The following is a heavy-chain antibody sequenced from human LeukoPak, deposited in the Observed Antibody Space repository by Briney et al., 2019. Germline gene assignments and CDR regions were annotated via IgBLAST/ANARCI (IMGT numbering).Heavy chain of an antibody. CDR1: GYTFTRYY. D-gene: IGHD3-10*01. V-gene: IGHV1-46*01. J-gene: IGHJ6*03. CDR2: INPSGGCT. Sequence: ASVKVSCKASGYTFTRYYMHWVRQAPGQGLEWMGIINPSGGCTNYAQKFQGRVTMTRDTSTNTVYMELSSLRSEDTAVYYCARGPSITMVRGGQWYYYMDVWGKGTTVTISS. CDR3: ARGPSITMVRGGQWYYYMDV.